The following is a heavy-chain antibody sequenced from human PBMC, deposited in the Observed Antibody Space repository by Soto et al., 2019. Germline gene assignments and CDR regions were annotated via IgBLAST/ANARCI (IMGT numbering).Heavy chain of an antibody. CDR3: AKELVNSGWTHFDY. J-gene: IGHJ4*02. D-gene: IGHD6-19*01. Sequence: GGSLRLSCAASGFTFNTYAMSWVRQAPGKGLEWLSAISDSGGRTYYADSVKGRFTISRDNSKNTLYLQMNSLRAEDTAVYFCAKELVNSGWTHFDYWGQGXLVTVSS. CDR2: ISDSGGRT. V-gene: IGHV3-23*01. CDR1: GFTFNTYA.